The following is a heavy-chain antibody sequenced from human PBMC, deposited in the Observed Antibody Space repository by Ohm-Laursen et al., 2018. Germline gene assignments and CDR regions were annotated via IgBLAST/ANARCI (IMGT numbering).Heavy chain of an antibody. D-gene: IGHD3/OR15-3a*01. CDR2: ISSSSTPI. J-gene: IGHJ3*02. Sequence: SLRLSCAASGFTFSSYGLNWVRQAPGKGLEWVSYISSSSTPINYADSVRGRFTISRDNAKNPLNLQMNSLRAEDTAVYYCVRDKDYAFDIWGQGTMVTVSS. V-gene: IGHV3-48*01. CDR3: VRDKDYAFDI. CDR1: GFTFSSYG.